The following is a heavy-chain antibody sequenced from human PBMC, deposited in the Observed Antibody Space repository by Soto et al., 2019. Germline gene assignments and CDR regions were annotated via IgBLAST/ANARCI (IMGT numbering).Heavy chain of an antibody. CDR2: ISSSSSYI. V-gene: IGHV3-21*01. J-gene: IGHJ4*02. D-gene: IGHD3-3*02. CDR1: GFTFSNYS. Sequence: PGGSLRLSCAASGFTFSNYSMNWVRQAPGKGLEWVSSISSSSSYIYYADSVKGRFTISRDNAKKSLYLQMNSLRAEDTAVYYCARVLSRPFDCWGQGTLVTVSS. CDR3: ARVLSRPFDC.